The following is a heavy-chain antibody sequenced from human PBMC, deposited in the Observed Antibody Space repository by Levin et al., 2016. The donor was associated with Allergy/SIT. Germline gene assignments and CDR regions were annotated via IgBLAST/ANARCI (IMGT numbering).Heavy chain of an antibody. Sequence: GGSLRLSCAASGFTFSSYGMHWVRQAPGKGLEWVAVISYDGSNKYYADSVKGRFTISRDNSKNTLYLQMNSLRPEDTAVYYCAKAFGSGSSTGVDSYFDYWGQGTLVTVSS. D-gene: IGHD3-10*01. CDR1: GFTFSSYG. J-gene: IGHJ4*02. CDR3: AKAFGSGSSTGVDSYFDY. CDR2: ISYDGSNK. V-gene: IGHV3-30*18.